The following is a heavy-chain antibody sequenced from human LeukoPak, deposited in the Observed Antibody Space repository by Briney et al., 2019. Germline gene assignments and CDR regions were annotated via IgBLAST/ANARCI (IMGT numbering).Heavy chain of an antibody. CDR3: ARHRVYDWNYPIWFDP. D-gene: IGHD3-16*01. CDR1: GGSTRSSGYY. V-gene: IGHV4-39*01. J-gene: IGHJ5*02. Sequence: SETLSLTCTVSGGSTRSSGYYWAWIRQPPGKGLESIANIYYSGNTYYNPSLKSRVTISVDTSKNQFSLKLTSVTAADTAVYYCARHRVYDWNYPIWFDPWGQGTLVTVSS. CDR2: IYYSGNT.